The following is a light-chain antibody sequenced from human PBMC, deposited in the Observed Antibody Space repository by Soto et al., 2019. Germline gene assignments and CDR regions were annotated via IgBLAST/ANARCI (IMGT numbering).Light chain of an antibody. CDR1: QSVNSR. V-gene: IGKV3-20*01. CDR3: QHYGRSPIT. J-gene: IGKJ5*01. CDR2: GAS. Sequence: EIVLTQSPGTLSLSPGERATPSCRASQSVNSRLAWYQHKPGQAPRLLISGASSRATGIPDRFSGSGSATDFTLTISRLEPEDFALYYCQHYGRSPITFGQGTRLEI.